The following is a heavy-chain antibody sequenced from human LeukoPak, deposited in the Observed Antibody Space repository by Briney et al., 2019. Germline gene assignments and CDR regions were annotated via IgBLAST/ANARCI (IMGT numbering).Heavy chain of an antibody. CDR2: IYSGGDT. D-gene: IGHD1-1*01. Sequence: PGGSLRLSCAASGFTVSNYYMSWVRQAPGKGLEWVSVIYSGGDTFHADSVKGRFTLSRDISKNTLYLQMNSLRAEDTAVYYCATYRGYPVDYWGQGTLVTVSS. J-gene: IGHJ4*02. CDR1: GFTVSNYY. V-gene: IGHV3-66*01. CDR3: ATYRGYPVDY.